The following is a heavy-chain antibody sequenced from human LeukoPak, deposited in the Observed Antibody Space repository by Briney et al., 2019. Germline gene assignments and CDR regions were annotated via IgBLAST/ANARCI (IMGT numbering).Heavy chain of an antibody. Sequence: XGSLRLSCAASRFTFSNYGMHWVRQAPGKGLEWVAFIRYDGSNKYYAGSVKGRFTISRDNSKNTLYLQMNSLRTEDTAVYYCAKDSPSHDFWSGPDYWGQGTLVTVSS. D-gene: IGHD3-3*01. CDR1: RFTFSNYG. CDR2: IRYDGSNK. J-gene: IGHJ4*02. CDR3: AKDSPSHDFWSGPDY. V-gene: IGHV3-30*02.